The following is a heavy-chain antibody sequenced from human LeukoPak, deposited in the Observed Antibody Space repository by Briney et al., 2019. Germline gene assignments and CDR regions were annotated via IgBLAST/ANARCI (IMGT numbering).Heavy chain of an antibody. J-gene: IGHJ5*02. V-gene: IGHV4-34*01. CDR2: INHSGST. CDR1: GGSISSYY. Sequence: SETLSLTCTVSGGSISSYYWSWIRQPPGKGLEWIGEINHSGSTNYNPSLKSRVTISVDTSKNQFSLKLSSVTAADTAVYYCARARPKYSSSWYFIDWFDPWGQGTLVTVSS. D-gene: IGHD6-13*01. CDR3: ARARPKYSSSWYFIDWFDP.